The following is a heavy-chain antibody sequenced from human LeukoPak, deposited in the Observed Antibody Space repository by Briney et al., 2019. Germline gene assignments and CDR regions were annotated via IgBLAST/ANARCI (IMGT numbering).Heavy chain of an antibody. D-gene: IGHD6-13*01. CDR2: ISYDGSNK. Sequence: QPGGSLRLSCAASGFTFSSYAMHWVRQAPGKGLEWVAVISYDGSNKYYADSVKGRFTTSRDNSKNTLYLQMNSLRAEDTAVYYCARDSLDPIAAAGFDYWGQGTLVTVSS. J-gene: IGHJ4*02. CDR3: ARDSLDPIAAAGFDY. V-gene: IGHV3-30-3*01. CDR1: GFTFSSYA.